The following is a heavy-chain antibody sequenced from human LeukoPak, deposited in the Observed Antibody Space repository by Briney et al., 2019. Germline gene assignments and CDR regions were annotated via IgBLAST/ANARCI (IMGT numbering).Heavy chain of an antibody. CDR2: INPNSGGT. CDR1: GYTFTSYG. D-gene: IGHD2-15*01. J-gene: IGHJ5*02. CDR3: AREVGNCSGGSCLNWFDP. Sequence: ASVKVSCKASGYTFTSYGISWVRQAPGQGLEWMGWINPNSGGTNYAQKFQGRVTMTRDTSISTAYMELSRLRSDDTAVYYCAREVGNCSGGSCLNWFDPWGQGTLVTVSS. V-gene: IGHV1-2*02.